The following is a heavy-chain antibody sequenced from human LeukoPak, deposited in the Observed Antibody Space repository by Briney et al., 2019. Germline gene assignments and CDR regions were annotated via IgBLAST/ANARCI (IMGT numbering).Heavy chain of an antibody. Sequence: QTGGSLRLSCAASGFTFSSYEMNWVRQAPGKGLEWVSYISSSGSTIYYADSVKGRFTISRDNAKNSLYLQMNSLRAVDTAVYYCARRAGGLARNNWFDPWGQGTLVTVSS. CDR2: ISSSGSTI. D-gene: IGHD3-16*01. CDR3: ARRAGGLARNNWFDP. CDR1: GFTFSSYE. J-gene: IGHJ5*02. V-gene: IGHV3-48*03.